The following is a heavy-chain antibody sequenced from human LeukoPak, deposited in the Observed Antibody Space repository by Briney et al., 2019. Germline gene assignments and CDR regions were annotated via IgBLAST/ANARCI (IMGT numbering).Heavy chain of an antibody. D-gene: IGHD3-16*01. V-gene: IGHV1-2*02. CDR1: GYTFTGYY. CDR3: ARPHDPYTWGSYCFDY. Sequence: GASVKVSCKASGYTFTGYYIHWVRQAPGQGLEWMGWINPNSGGTHYAQKFQGRVTMTRDTSISTAYMELSRLRSDDTAVYYCARPHDPYTWGSYCFDYWGQGTLVTVSS. J-gene: IGHJ4*02. CDR2: INPNSGGT.